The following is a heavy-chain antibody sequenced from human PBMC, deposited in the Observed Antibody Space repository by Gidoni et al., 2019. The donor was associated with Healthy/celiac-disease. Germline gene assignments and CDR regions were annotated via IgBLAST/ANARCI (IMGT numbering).Heavy chain of an antibody. CDR2: IYTSVST. CDR1: GGSISSGSYY. V-gene: IGHV4-61*02. D-gene: IGHD5-12*01. Sequence: QVQLQESGPGLVKPSQTLSLTCTVSGGSISSGSYYWSWIRQPAGKGLEWIGRIYTSVSTNYNPSLKSRVTISVDTSKNQFSLKLSSVTAADTAVYYCARDGGYSGLDWGQGTLVTVSS. J-gene: IGHJ4*02. CDR3: ARDGGYSGLD.